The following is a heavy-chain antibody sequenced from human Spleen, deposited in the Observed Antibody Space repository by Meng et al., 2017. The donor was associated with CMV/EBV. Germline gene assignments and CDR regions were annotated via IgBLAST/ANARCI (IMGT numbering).Heavy chain of an antibody. D-gene: IGHD6-6*01. Sequence: GPGTRTPSQPLSLTCTVSGGSSSSGDYYWSWIRQPVGKGLEWIGRIYTSGSTNYNPSLKSRVTMSVDTSKNQFSLKLSSVTAADTAVYYCAREGRYSSSPTDYWGQGTLVTVSS. CDR2: IYTSGST. V-gene: IGHV4-61*02. CDR1: GGSSSSGDYY. CDR3: AREGRYSSSPTDY. J-gene: IGHJ4*02.